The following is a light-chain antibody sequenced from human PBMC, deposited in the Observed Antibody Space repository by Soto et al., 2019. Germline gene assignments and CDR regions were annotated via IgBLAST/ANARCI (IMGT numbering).Light chain of an antibody. Sequence: EIVMTQSPDTLSVSPGERATLSCRASQSVIRNLAWFQQKPGQAPKLLIYGASTRGTGVPARFSGSGSGTEFTLTISSLQAEDVGFYYCQQYHYWPRLFGQGTKVDI. J-gene: IGKJ1*01. V-gene: IGKV3-15*01. CDR3: QQYHYWPRL. CDR2: GAS. CDR1: QSVIRN.